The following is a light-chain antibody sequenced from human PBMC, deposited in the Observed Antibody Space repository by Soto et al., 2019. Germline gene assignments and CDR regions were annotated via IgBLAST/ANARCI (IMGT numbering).Light chain of an antibody. Sequence: DIQMTQSPSSLSASVGDRVTITCRASQDIRNELGWFQQKTGKARKRLIYIASSLQSGVPSRFSDSGSGTEFTLTISSLQPEDYATYYCLQHNDDPPTCGQWTKVEI. V-gene: IGKV1-17*01. J-gene: IGKJ1*01. CDR1: QDIRNE. CDR3: LQHNDDPPT. CDR2: IAS.